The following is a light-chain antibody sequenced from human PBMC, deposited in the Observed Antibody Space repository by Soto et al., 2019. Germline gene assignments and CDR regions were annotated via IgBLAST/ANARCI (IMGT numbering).Light chain of an antibody. CDR2: AAS. V-gene: IGKV1-12*01. Sequence: DIQMTQSPSSVSASVGDRATITCRASQGISSWLAWYQQKPGKAPKLLIYAASSLQSGIPSRFSGSGSGTGFTLTIRSLQTEDFATYSCQQGNSYPLTFGQGTKVEIK. J-gene: IGKJ1*01. CDR3: QQGNSYPLT. CDR1: QGISSW.